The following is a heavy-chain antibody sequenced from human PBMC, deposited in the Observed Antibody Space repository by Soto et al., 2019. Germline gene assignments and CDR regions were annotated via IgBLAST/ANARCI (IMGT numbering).Heavy chain of an antibody. CDR1: GFTFSSYA. CDR2: IDAGGGNT. CDR3: ASFLWSGYSYFDY. V-gene: IGHV3-23*01. Sequence: EVQLLESGGDLVHPGGSLRLSWAASGFTFSSYAMSWVRQAPGKGLEWVSSIDAGGGNTYCADSVKGRFTISRDNSKNTLYLQMNSLTAEDTAVYYCASFLWSGYSYFDYWGQGTLVTVSS. D-gene: IGHD3-3*01. J-gene: IGHJ4*02.